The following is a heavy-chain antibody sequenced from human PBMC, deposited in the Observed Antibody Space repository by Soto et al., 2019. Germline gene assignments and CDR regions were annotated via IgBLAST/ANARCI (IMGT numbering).Heavy chain of an antibody. Sequence: PSETLSLTCAVYGGSFSGYYWSWIRQPPGKGLEWIGEINHSGSTNYNPSLKSRVTISVDTSKNQFSLKLSSVTAADTAVYYCARGLAAAGTVGYYYYYYGMDVWGQGTTVTVSS. J-gene: IGHJ6*02. CDR3: ARGLAAAGTVGYYYYYYGMDV. D-gene: IGHD6-13*01. CDR2: INHSGST. CDR1: GGSFSGYY. V-gene: IGHV4-34*01.